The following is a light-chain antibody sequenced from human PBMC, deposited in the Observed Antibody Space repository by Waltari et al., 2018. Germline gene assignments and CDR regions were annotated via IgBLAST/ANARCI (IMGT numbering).Light chain of an antibody. CDR1: SSSIGSNT. J-gene: IGLJ1*01. Sequence: QSVLTQSPSASGTPGQRVVISCSGSSSSIGSNTVNWYQQLPGTAPKLLIYSIKRRPAGFPDRFSGSKSGTSASLAISGLQSEDEADYYCAAWDDSLNGYVFGTGTKVTVL. CDR3: AAWDDSLNGYV. V-gene: IGLV1-44*01. CDR2: SIK.